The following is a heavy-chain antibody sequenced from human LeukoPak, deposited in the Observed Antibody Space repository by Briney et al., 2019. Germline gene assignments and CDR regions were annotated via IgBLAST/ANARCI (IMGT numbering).Heavy chain of an antibody. V-gene: IGHV3-30-3*01. J-gene: IGHJ4*02. CDR1: GFTFSSYA. CDR2: ISYDGSNK. Sequence: GRSLRLSCAASGFTFSSYAMHWVRQAPGKGLEWVAVISYDGSNKYYADSVKGRFTISRDNSKNTLYLQMNSLRAEDTAVYYCAKDNHGLQQLVHWGQGTLVTVSS. D-gene: IGHD6-13*01. CDR3: AKDNHGLQQLVH.